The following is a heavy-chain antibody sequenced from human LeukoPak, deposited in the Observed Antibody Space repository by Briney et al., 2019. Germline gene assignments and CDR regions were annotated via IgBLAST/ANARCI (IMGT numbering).Heavy chain of an antibody. CDR2: IRGSGDDT. V-gene: IGHV3-23*01. D-gene: IGHD2-21*01. Sequence: PGGSLRLSCAASGFTFSTNAMAWVRQAPGKGLEWVSAIRGSGDDTYYADSVKGRFTISRDNSKNTLSLQMNSLRAEDTAVYYCARVVGDTGYYFDYWGQGTLVTVSS. J-gene: IGHJ4*02. CDR1: GFTFSTNA. CDR3: ARVVGDTGYYFDY.